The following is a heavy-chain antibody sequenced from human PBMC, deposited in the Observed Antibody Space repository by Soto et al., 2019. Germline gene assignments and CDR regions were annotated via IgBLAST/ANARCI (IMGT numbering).Heavy chain of an antibody. Sequence: SETLSLTCNMSGDSYSISTYSWSWIRQPPGKALQWIGFIYQSGVTSYNPSLASRVSISLDRSNNQCSLKLKSVTAADTAVYFCAGMPYTSGLRFDPWGQGTLVTVSS. D-gene: IGHD6-19*01. CDR2: IYQSGVT. J-gene: IGHJ5*02. CDR3: AGMPYTSGLRFDP. CDR1: GDSYSISTYS. V-gene: IGHV4-30-2*01.